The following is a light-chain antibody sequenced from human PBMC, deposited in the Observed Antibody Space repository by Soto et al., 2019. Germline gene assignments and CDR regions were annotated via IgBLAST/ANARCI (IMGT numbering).Light chain of an antibody. V-gene: IGLV2-11*01. CDR2: DVA. CDR3: SSNADRNTLI. Sequence: QSVLTQPRSVSGSPGQSVTISCTGTSSDVGGYNSVSWYRQHPGKAPKLMIYDVAKRPSGVPDRFSGSKSGYTASLTISGLQAEDEADYYCSSNADRNTLIFGGGTQLTVL. J-gene: IGLJ2*01. CDR1: SSDVGGYNS.